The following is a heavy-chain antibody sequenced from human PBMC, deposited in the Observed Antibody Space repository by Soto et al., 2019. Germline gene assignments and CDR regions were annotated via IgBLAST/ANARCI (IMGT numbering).Heavy chain of an antibody. CDR3: ARGGVRLELLLCNWFDP. V-gene: IGHV4-34*01. CDR1: GGSFSGYY. J-gene: IGHJ5*02. CDR2: INHSGST. Sequence: PSETLSLTCAVYGGSFSGYYWSWIRQPPGKGLEWIGEINHSGSTNYNPSLKSRVTISVDTSKNQFSLKLSSVTAADTAVYYCARGGVRLELLLCNWFDPWGQGTLVTVSS. D-gene: IGHD1-26*01.